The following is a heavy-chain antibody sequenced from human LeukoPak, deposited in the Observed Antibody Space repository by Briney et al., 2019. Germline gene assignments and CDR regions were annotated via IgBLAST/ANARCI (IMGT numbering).Heavy chain of an antibody. Sequence: SVKVSCKASGGTFSSYAFSWVRQAPGQGLEWMGGIIPIVGTTNYAQMFQGRVTITADESTSTAYMELSSLRSEDTAVYYCAGGGYYYDSSGYSHLTDYLGQGTLVTVSA. D-gene: IGHD3-22*01. CDR3: AGGGYYYDSSGYSHLTDY. V-gene: IGHV1-69*13. CDR2: IIPIVGTT. J-gene: IGHJ4*02. CDR1: GGTFSSYA.